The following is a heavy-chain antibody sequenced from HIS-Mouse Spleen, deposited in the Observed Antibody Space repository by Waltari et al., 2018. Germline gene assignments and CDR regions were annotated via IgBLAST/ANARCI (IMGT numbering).Heavy chain of an antibody. CDR2: IYHSGST. CDR1: GYSISSGYY. D-gene: IGHD3-3*01. CDR3: ARDSLGYDFWRKGWFDP. Sequence: QVQLQESGPGLVKPSETLSLTCTVSGYSISSGYYWGWFRPPPGKGLAWIGSIYHSGSTYYNPSLKSRVTISVDTSKNQFSLKLSSVTAADTAVYYCARDSLGYDFWRKGWFDPWGQGTLVTVSS. J-gene: IGHJ5*02. V-gene: IGHV4-38-2*02.